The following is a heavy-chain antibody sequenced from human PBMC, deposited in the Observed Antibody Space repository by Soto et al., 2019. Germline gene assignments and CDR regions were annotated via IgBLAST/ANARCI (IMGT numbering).Heavy chain of an antibody. CDR2: IKQDGSEE. CDR1: GSTFSSYW. V-gene: IGHV3-7*01. J-gene: IGHJ6*02. D-gene: IGHD6-13*01. CDR3: ARIAASGRGWDV. Sequence: EVQLVESGGGLVQPGGSLRLSCVDSGSTFSSYWMSWVGQAPVKGLEGVGKIKQDGSEENYVDSVKGRFTISRDNAKNSIYLQMNSLRAEDTAVYYCARIAASGRGWDVWGQGTTVVVSS.